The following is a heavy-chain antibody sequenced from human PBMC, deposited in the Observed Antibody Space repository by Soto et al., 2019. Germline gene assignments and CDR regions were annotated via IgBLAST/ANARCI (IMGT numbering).Heavy chain of an antibody. J-gene: IGHJ6*02. CDR2: INSDGSST. V-gene: IGHV3-74*01. CDR3: ARGVGTDYSNYDEPMDV. CDR1: GFTFSSYW. D-gene: IGHD4-4*01. Sequence: PGGSLRLSCAASGFTFSSYWMHWVRQAPGKGLVWVSRINSDGSSTSYADSVKGRFTISRDNAKNTLYLQMNSLRAEDTAVYYCARGVGTDYSNYDEPMDVWGQGTTVTVSS.